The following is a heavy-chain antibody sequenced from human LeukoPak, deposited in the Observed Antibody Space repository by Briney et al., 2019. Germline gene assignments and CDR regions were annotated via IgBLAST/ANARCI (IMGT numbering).Heavy chain of an antibody. V-gene: IGHV4-59*01. CDR1: GGSISSYY. CDR3: ARESKGMVRGVHFDY. J-gene: IGHJ4*02. CDR2: IYYSGST. Sequence: SETLSLTWTVSGGSISSYYWSWIRQPPGKGLEWIGYIYYSGSTNYNPSLKSRVTISVDTSKNQFSLKLSSVTAADTAVYYCARESKGMVRGVHFDYWGQGTLVTVSS. D-gene: IGHD3-10*01.